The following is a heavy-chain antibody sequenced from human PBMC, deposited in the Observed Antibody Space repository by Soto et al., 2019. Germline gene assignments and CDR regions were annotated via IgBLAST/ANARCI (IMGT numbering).Heavy chain of an antibody. CDR2: IYHSGST. D-gene: IGHD5-18*01. CDR1: GGSISHYH. J-gene: IGHJ4*02. Sequence: SETLSLTCTISGGSISHYHWSWIRQPPGKGLEWIGYIYHSGSTIYKPSLKSRVTISVDTSKNQFSLKLNSVTTADTAVYYCARGGRDTADYWGQGTLVTVSS. V-gene: IGHV4-59*01. CDR3: ARGGRDTADY.